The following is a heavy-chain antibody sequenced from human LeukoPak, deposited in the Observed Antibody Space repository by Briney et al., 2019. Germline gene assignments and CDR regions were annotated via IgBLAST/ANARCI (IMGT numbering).Heavy chain of an antibody. CDR3: AELGITMIGGV. V-gene: IGHV3-48*03. CDR1: GFTFSSYE. Sequence: PGGSLRLSCAASGFTFSSYEMNWVRQAPGKELEWVSYISSSGSTIYYADSVKGRFTISRDNAKNSLYLQMNSLRAEDTAVYYYAELGITMIGGVWGKGTTVTISS. J-gene: IGHJ6*04. D-gene: IGHD3-10*02. CDR2: ISSSGSTI.